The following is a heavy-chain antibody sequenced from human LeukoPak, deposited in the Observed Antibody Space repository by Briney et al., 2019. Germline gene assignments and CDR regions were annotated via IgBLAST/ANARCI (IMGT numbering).Heavy chain of an antibody. V-gene: IGHV3-20*04. CDR3: AREATDYYDSSGYHNMDV. Sequence: GGSLRLSCAASGFTFDDYGMSWVRQAPGKGLEWVSGINWNGGSTGYAEYVKGRFTISRDNAKNSLYLQMNSLRAEDTALYYCAREATDYYDSSGYHNMDVWGKGTTVTVS. CDR2: INWNGGST. D-gene: IGHD3-22*01. J-gene: IGHJ6*03. CDR1: GFTFDDYG.